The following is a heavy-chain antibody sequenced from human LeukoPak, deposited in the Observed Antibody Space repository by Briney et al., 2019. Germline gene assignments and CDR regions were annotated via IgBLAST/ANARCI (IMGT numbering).Heavy chain of an antibody. Sequence: ASVKVSCKASGYTFTSYAMHWVRQAPGQRLERMGWINAGNGNTKYSQKFQGRVTITRDTSASTAYMELSSLRSEDTAVYYCARGSYYYDSSGYYFNAFDIWGQGTMVTVSS. CDR3: ARGSYYYDSSGYYFNAFDI. V-gene: IGHV1-3*01. CDR1: GYTFTSYA. D-gene: IGHD3-22*01. CDR2: INAGNGNT. J-gene: IGHJ3*02.